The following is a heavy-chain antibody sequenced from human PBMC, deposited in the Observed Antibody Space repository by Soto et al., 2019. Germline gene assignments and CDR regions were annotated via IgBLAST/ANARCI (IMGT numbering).Heavy chain of an antibody. Sequence: QVQLVQSGAEVKKPGASVKVSCKASGYTFTSYAMHWVRQAPGQRLEWMGWINAGNGNTKYSQKFQGRVTITRDTTGSRAYLDLGRLRSEDTAVYYCARDGVLRRFGDSPVGWFDPWGQGTLVTVSS. CDR1: GYTFTSYA. CDR2: INAGNGNT. V-gene: IGHV1-3*01. D-gene: IGHD3-10*01. J-gene: IGHJ5*02. CDR3: ARDGVLRRFGDSPVGWFDP.